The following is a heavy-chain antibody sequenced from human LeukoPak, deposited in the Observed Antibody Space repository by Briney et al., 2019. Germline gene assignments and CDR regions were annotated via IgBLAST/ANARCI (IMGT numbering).Heavy chain of an antibody. J-gene: IGHJ5*02. D-gene: IGHD3-10*01. CDR1: GGPISSYY. CDR2: IYYSGST. CDR3: AGDRGPFDP. Sequence: SETLSLTCTVSGGPISSYYWSWIRQPPGKGLEWIGYIYYSGSTNYNPSLKSRVTISVDTSKNQFSLKLSSVTAADTAVYYCAGDRGPFDPWGQGTLVTVSS. V-gene: IGHV4-59*01.